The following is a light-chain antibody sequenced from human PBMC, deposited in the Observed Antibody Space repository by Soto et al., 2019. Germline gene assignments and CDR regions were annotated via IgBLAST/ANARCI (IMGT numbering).Light chain of an antibody. Sequence: QSALTQPASVSGSPGQSITISCTGTSSDVGSYNLVSWYQQHPGKAPKLMIYEGSKRPSGVSNRFSGSKSGNTASLTISGLQAEDEGDYYCRSYAGSSTLVVFGGGTKLTVL. CDR2: EGS. V-gene: IGLV2-23*01. CDR1: SSDVGSYNL. J-gene: IGLJ2*01. CDR3: RSYAGSSTLVV.